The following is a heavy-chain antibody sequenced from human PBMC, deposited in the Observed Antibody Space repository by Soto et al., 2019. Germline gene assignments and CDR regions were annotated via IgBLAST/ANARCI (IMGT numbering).Heavy chain of an antibody. CDR1: GFSLSTSGLG. CDR3: AYTPEGASRIRGTGRYFQH. V-gene: IGHV2-5*02. Sequence: QITLKESGPTLVKPTQTLTLTCTFSGFSLSTSGLGVAWIRQPPGKALEWLTLIYWDDDKRYSPSLKSRLTITKDTSKHQVVLTVTNGEPVDTGTYYCAYTPEGASRIRGTGRYFQHWGQGTLVSVSS. J-gene: IGHJ1*01. CDR2: IYWDDDK. D-gene: IGHD3-10*01.